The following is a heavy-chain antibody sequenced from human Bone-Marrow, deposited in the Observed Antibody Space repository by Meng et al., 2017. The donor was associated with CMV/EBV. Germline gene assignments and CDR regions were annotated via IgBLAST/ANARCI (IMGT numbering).Heavy chain of an antibody. V-gene: IGHV3-23*01. CDR2: ITGSGGST. J-gene: IGHJ4*02. CDR1: GFTFSSYS. CDR3: AKAYSSSWYREYYDY. Sequence: GGSLRLSCAASGFTFSSYSMNWVRQAPGKGLEWVSAITGSGGSTYYADSVKGRFTISRDNSKNTLYLQLSSLRAEDTAVYYCAKAYSSSWYREYYDYWGQGPLVTVSS. D-gene: IGHD6-13*01.